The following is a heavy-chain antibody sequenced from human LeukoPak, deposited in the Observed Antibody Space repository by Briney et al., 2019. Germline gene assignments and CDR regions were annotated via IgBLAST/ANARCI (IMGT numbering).Heavy chain of an antibody. J-gene: IGHJ6*03. V-gene: IGHV4-4*02. Sequence: SETLSLTCAVSGGSISSSNWWSWVRQPPGKGLEWIGEIYHSGSTNYNPSLKGRVTISVDKSKNQFSLKLSSVTAADTAVYYCAGGSSWLPFYYYYYMDVWGKGTTVTVSS. CDR1: GGSISSSNW. D-gene: IGHD6-13*01. CDR3: AGGSSWLPFYYYYYMDV. CDR2: IYHSGST.